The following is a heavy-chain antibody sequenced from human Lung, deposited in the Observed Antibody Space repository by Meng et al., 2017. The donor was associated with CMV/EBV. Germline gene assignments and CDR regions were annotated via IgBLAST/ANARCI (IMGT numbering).Heavy chain of an antibody. CDR3: ARDRNQLLLGGVFDY. J-gene: IGHJ4*02. D-gene: IGHD2-2*01. Sequence: SXKISXAASGFIFNSYAMHWVRQAPGKGLECVAIISYDGSNKYYVDSVKGRFIISRDKSKNTLYLQMNSLRAEDTAVYYCARDRNQLLLGGVFDYWGQGXLVTVSS. CDR2: ISYDGSNK. V-gene: IGHV3-30*04. CDR1: GFIFNSYA.